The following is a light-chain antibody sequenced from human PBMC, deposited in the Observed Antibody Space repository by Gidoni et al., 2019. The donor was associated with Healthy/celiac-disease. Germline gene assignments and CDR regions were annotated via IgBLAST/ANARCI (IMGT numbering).Light chain of an antibody. CDR3: QQYGSSLLT. CDR1: QSVSSRY. CDR2: CAS. V-gene: IGKV3-20*01. J-gene: IGKJ4*01. Sequence: EIVLTQSPGTLSLSPGERATLSCRAIQSVSSRYLAWYQQKPCQAPRLLIYCASSRATGIPDRFSVSVSGTDFTLTISRLEPEDFAVYYCQQYGSSLLTFGGGTKVEIK.